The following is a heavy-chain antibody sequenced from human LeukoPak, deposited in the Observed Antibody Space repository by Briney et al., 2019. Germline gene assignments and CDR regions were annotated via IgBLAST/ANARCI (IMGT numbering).Heavy chain of an antibody. CDR2: IYYSGST. CDR1: DGSIRSYY. Sequence: SETLSLTCTVSDGSIRSYYWSWLRQPPGKGLEWIGYIYYSGSTNYNPSLKSRVTISVDTSKNQFSLKLSSVTAADTAVYYCARGGYGSGSYLYWFDPWGQGTQVTVSS. V-gene: IGHV4-59*01. J-gene: IGHJ5*02. D-gene: IGHD3-10*01. CDR3: ARGGYGSGSYLYWFDP.